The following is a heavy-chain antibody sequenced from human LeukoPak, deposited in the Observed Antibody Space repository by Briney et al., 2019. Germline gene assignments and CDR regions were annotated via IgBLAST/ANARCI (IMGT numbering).Heavy chain of an antibody. CDR2: IYPRDGST. CDR3: ARDQEGFDY. J-gene: IGHJ4*02. CDR1: GYTFTSYY. Sequence: ASVKVSCKASGYTFTSYYMHWVRQAPGQGLEWMGMIYPRDGSTSYAQRFQGRVTVTRDTSTSTVHMELSGLRSEDTAVYYCARDQEGFDYWGQGTLVTVSS. V-gene: IGHV1-46*01.